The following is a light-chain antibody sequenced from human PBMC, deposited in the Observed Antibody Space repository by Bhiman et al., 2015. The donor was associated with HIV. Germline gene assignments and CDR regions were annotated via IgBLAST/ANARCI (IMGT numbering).Light chain of an antibody. V-gene: IGLV2-11*01. Sequence: QSALTQPRSVSGSPGQSVTISCTGASSDIGGSDSVSWYQQHPGKAPKLIIFDVSERPSGVPDRFSGSKSGNTASLTISGLQPEDEADYCCSYASSSVIFGGGTKMTVL. J-gene: IGLJ2*01. CDR2: DVS. CDR1: SSDIGGSDS. CDR3: CSYASSSVI.